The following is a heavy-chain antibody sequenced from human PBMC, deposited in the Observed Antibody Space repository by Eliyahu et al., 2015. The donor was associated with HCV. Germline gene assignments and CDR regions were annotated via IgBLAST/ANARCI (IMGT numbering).Heavy chain of an antibody. CDR2: ISSSSXYX. D-gene: IGHD3-9*01. Sequence: EVQLVESGGGLVKPGGSLRLSCSASGFTFSSYSMNWVRQAPGKGLEWVSSISSSSXYXYYADSVKGRFTISRDNAKNSLYLQMNSLRAEDTAVYYCARDEYYDIFRDIWGQGTMVTVSS. CDR3: ARDEYYDIFRDI. CDR1: GFTFSSYS. J-gene: IGHJ3*02. V-gene: IGHV3-21*01.